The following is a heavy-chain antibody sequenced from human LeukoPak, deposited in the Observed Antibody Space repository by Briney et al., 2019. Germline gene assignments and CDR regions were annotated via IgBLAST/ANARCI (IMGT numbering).Heavy chain of an antibody. D-gene: IGHD3-22*01. V-gene: IGHV1-8*01. CDR3: ARGGAYYYDSSGYYYEVRYYYYYYGMDV. J-gene: IGHJ6*02. Sequence: ASVKVSCKASGYTFTSYDISWVRQATGQGLEWMGWMNPNSGNTGYAQKFQGRVTMTRNTSISTAYMELSSLRSEDTAVYYCARGGAYYYDSSGYYYEVRYYYYYYGMDVWGQGTTVTVSS. CDR2: MNPNSGNT. CDR1: GYTFTSYD.